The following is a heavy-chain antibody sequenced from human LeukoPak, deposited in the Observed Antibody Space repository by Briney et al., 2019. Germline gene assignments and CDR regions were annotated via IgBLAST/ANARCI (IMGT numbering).Heavy chain of an antibody. CDR2: INHSGST. Sequence: KPSETLSLTCAVYGGSFSGYYWSWIRQPPGKGLEWIGEINHSGSTNYNPSLKSRVTISVDTSKNQFSLKLSSVTAADTAVYYCARGYGGELAEFDYWGQGTLVTVSS. V-gene: IGHV4-34*01. J-gene: IGHJ4*02. CDR1: GGSFSGYY. D-gene: IGHD1-26*01. CDR3: ARGYGGELAEFDY.